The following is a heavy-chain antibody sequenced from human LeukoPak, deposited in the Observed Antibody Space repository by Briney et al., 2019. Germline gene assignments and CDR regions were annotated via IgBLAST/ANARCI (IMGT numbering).Heavy chain of an antibody. J-gene: IGHJ2*01. CDR2: INPNSGGT. V-gene: IGHV1-2*02. Sequence: ASVTVSCTASGYTFTGYYMHWVRQAPGQELEWMGWINPNSGGTNYAQKFQGRVTMTRDTSISTAYMELSRLRSDDTAVYYCARWGWLQGYFDLWGRGTLVTVSS. CDR1: GYTFTGYY. D-gene: IGHD5-24*01. CDR3: ARWGWLQGYFDL.